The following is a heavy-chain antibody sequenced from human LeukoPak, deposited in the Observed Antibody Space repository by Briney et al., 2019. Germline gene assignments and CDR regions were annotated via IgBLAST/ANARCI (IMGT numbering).Heavy chain of an antibody. Sequence: PSGTLSLTCAVSGGSISSSNWWSWVRQPPGKGLEWIGEIYHSGSTNYNPSLKSRVTISVDKSKNQFSLKLSSVTAADTAVYYCARSARDSGSYYPFDYWGQGTLVTVSS. CDR3: ARSARDSGSYYPFDY. J-gene: IGHJ4*02. CDR1: GGSISSSNW. V-gene: IGHV4-4*02. D-gene: IGHD1-26*01. CDR2: IYHSGST.